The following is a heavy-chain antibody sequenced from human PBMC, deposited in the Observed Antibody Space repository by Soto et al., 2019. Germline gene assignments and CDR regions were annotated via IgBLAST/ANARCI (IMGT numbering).Heavy chain of an antibody. J-gene: IGHJ3*02. CDR1: GGTFSSYA. D-gene: IGHD3-22*01. V-gene: IGHV1-69*13. Sequence: ASVKVSCKASGGTFSSYAISWVRQAPGQGLEWMGGIIPIFGTANYAQKFQGRVTITADESTSTAYMELSSLRSEDTAVYYCAADRRDSSGYRDYDAFDIWGQGTMVTVS. CDR2: IIPIFGTA. CDR3: AADRRDSSGYRDYDAFDI.